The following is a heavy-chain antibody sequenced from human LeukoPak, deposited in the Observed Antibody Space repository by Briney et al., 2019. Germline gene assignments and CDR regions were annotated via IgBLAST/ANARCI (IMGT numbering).Heavy chain of an antibody. CDR1: GFTFSNYW. CDR3: SKPTDY. Sequence: GGSLRLSCAASGFTFSNYWMTWVRQAPGKGLGWVANIKQDGSEKYYVDSVKGRFSISRDNAKNSLYLQMNSLRAEDTAVYYCSKPTDYWGQGTLVTVSS. D-gene: IGHD1-14*01. CDR2: IKQDGSEK. V-gene: IGHV3-7*01. J-gene: IGHJ4*02.